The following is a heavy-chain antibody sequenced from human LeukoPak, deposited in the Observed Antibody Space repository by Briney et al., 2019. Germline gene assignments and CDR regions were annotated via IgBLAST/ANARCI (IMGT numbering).Heavy chain of an antibody. CDR1: GYTFTSYA. Sequence: ASVKVSCKASGYTFTSYAMHWVRQAPGQRLEWMGWINAGNGNTKYSQKFQGRVTITRDTSASTAYMELSSLRSEDTAVYYCARANTGDYAPHYWGQGTLVTVSS. J-gene: IGHJ4*02. CDR2: INAGNGNT. CDR3: ARANTGDYAPHY. V-gene: IGHV1-3*01. D-gene: IGHD4-17*01.